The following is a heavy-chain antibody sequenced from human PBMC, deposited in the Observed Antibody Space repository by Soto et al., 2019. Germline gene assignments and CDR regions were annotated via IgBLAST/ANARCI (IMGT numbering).Heavy chain of an antibody. V-gene: IGHV3-15*07. CDR3: TTIGPY. D-gene: IGHD3-16*02. CDR2: VTTKTDGETT. Sequence: EVRLVESGGGLVKPGGSLRLSCAASGFTFSDAWMNWVRQAPGKGLEWVGHVTTKTDGETTEYSAFVKVRFSISRDDSTNTLFLQMTSLETDDTAMYYCTTIGPYWGQGTLVTVSS. CDR1: GFTFSDAW. J-gene: IGHJ4*02.